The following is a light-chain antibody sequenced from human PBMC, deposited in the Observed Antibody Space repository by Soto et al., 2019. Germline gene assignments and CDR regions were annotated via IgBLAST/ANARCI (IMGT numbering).Light chain of an antibody. CDR3: QSYDRSLSGSV. Sequence: QSVLTQPPSVSGAPGPRVTISCTGSSSNIGAGYDVHWYQQLPGTAPKLLIYGNNNRPSGVPDRFSGSKSGTSASLAITGLQAEDEADYYCQSYDRSLSGSVFGGGTKLTVL. J-gene: IGLJ2*01. CDR1: SSNIGAGYD. V-gene: IGLV1-40*01. CDR2: GNN.